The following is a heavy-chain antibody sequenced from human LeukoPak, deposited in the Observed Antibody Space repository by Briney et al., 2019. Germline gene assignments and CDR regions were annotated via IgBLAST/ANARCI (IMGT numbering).Heavy chain of an antibody. J-gene: IGHJ4*02. V-gene: IGHV4-4*07. CDR3: ARAPSYSYYFDY. CDR1: GGSISSYY. Sequence: SETLSLTCTVSGGSISSYYWSWIRQPAGKGLEWIGRIYATGSTNYNPSLKGRVSMSLDTSKNQFSLRLSSVTAADTAVYYCARAPSYSYYFDYWGQGTLVTVSS. CDR2: IYATGST. D-gene: IGHD3-10*01.